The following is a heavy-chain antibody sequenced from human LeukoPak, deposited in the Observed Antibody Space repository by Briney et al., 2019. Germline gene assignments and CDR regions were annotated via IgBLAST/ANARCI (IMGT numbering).Heavy chain of an antibody. CDR3: AKDACYGSGSYYRGADY. D-gene: IGHD3-10*01. V-gene: IGHV3-30*18. Sequence: GRSLRLSCAASGFTFSSYGMHWVRQAPGKGLEWVAVISYDGSNKYYADSVKGRFTISRDNSKNTLYLQMNSLRAEDTAVYYCAKDACYGSGSYYRGADYWGQGTLVTVSS. CDR1: GFTFSSYG. J-gene: IGHJ4*02. CDR2: ISYDGSNK.